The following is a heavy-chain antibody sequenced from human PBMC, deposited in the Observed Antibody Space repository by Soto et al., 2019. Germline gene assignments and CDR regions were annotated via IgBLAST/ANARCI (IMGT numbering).Heavy chain of an antibody. CDR2: INPIGGST. CDR1: GYTFINYY. Sequence: ASVKVSCKASGYTFINYYMHWVRQAPGQGLEWMGIINPIGGSTRYAQKLQGRVIMTRDTSTTTVYMELSSLRSEDTAVYYCARGPNGGNIYYFDYWGPGTLVTVSS. V-gene: IGHV1-46*04. D-gene: IGHD2-15*01. CDR3: ARGPNGGNIYYFDY. J-gene: IGHJ4*02.